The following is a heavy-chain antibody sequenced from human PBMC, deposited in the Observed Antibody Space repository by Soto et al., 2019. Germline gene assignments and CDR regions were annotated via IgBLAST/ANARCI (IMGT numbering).Heavy chain of an antibody. J-gene: IGHJ4*02. D-gene: IGHD6-19*01. Sequence: QVQLVESGGGVVQPGRSLRVSCAASGFTFSSFGMHWVRQAPGKGLEWVAVIWYDGSKKYHADSVKGRFTISRDNSKNTLFLQMNSLRAEDTAVYYCVREGGGGWRFDSWCQGTLVTVSS. CDR3: VREGGGGWRFDS. CDR2: IWYDGSKK. V-gene: IGHV3-33*01. CDR1: GFTFSSFG.